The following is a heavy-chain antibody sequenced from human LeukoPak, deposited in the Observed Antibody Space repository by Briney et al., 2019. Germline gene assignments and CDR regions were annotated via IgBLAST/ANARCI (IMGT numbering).Heavy chain of an antibody. V-gene: IGHV3-23*01. CDR3: AKGDYDILTGSDV. Sequence: GGSLRLSCAASGFTFNHYEMNWVRLAPGKGLEWVSGISGSGGGTYYADSVKGQFSISRDNAKNTLYLQMNSLRVEDTAVYYCAKGDYDILTGSDVWGQGTTVTVAS. CDR2: ISGSGGGT. J-gene: IGHJ6*02. CDR1: GFTFNHYE. D-gene: IGHD3-9*01.